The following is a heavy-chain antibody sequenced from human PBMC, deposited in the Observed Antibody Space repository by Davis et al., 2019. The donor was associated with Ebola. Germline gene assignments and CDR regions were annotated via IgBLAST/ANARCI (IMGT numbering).Heavy chain of an antibody. CDR1: GFTFSSYA. Sequence: GGSLRLSCAASGFTFSSYAMSWVRQAPGKGLEWVGFIRSKAYGGTTEYAASVKGRFTISRDDSKSIAYLQMNSLKTEDTAVYYCTRGAEGYCSGGSCYSGFGYYYYGMDVWGQGTTVTVSS. D-gene: IGHD2-15*01. CDR2: IRSKAYGGTT. CDR3: TRGAEGYCSGGSCYSGFGYYYYGMDV. J-gene: IGHJ6*02. V-gene: IGHV3-49*04.